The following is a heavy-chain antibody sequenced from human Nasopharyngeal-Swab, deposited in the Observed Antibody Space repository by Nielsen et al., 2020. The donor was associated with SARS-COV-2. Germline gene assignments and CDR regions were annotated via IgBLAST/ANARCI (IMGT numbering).Heavy chain of an antibody. V-gene: IGHV3-23*01. D-gene: IGHD6-13*01. CDR1: GFPFNYYA. J-gene: IGHJ4*02. Sequence: LKISCAASGFPFNYYAMTWVRQTPGKGLEWVSAISGSDGSTHYADSVKGRFTISRGNSKDTVYLQMNNLRADDTAIYYCAKAPGAAAGTVFDSWGQGTLVTVSS. CDR2: ISGSDGST. CDR3: AKAPGAAAGTVFDS.